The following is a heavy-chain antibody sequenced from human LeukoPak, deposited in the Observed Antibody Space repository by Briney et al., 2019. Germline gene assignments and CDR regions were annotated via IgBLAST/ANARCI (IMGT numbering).Heavy chain of an antibody. Sequence: SETLSLTRTVSGGSISSYYWSWIRQPPGKGLEWIGYIYYSGSTNYNPSLKSRVTISVDTSKNQFSLKLSSVTAADTAVYYCARSSSWYVAWFDPWGQGTLVTVSS. CDR3: ARSSSWYVAWFDP. CDR1: GGSISSYY. V-gene: IGHV4-59*01. CDR2: IYYSGST. J-gene: IGHJ5*02. D-gene: IGHD6-13*01.